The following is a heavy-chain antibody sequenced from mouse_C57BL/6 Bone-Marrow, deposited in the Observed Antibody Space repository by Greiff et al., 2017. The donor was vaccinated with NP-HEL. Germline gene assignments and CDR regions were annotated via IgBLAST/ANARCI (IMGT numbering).Heavy chain of an antibody. CDR2: IDPSDSYT. Sequence: QVQLQQPGAELVRPGTSVKLSYKASGYTFTSYWMHWVKQRPGQGLEWIGVIDPSDSYTNYNQKFKGKATLTVDTSSSTAYMQLSSLTSEDSAVYYCAREVTTDGFAYWGQGTLVTVSA. CDR3: AREVTTDGFAY. D-gene: IGHD1-1*01. CDR1: GYTFTSYW. J-gene: IGHJ3*01. V-gene: IGHV1-59*01.